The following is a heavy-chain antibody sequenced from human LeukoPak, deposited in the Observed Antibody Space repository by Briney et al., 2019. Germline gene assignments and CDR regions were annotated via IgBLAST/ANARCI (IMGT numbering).Heavy chain of an antibody. CDR3: AKEGDGYNYYYMDV. J-gene: IGHJ6*03. CDR1: GFTLSSYA. D-gene: IGHD5-24*01. CDR2: ISDSGNT. V-gene: IGHV3-23*01. Sequence: PGGSLRLSCAASGFTLSSYAMSWVRQAPGKGLEWVSAISDSGNTYHADSVKGRFTISRDNSKNTLYLQMNSLRAEDTAVYYCAKEGDGYNYYYMDVWGKGTTVTVSS.